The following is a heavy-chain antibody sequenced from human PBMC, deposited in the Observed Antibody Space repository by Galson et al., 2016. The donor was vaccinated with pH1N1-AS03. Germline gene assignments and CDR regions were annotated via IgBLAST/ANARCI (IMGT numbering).Heavy chain of an antibody. CDR1: GGSISSGNYF. CDR2: IYDSGNT. Sequence: TLSLTCTVSGGSISSGNYFWNWIRQHPGKGLEWIGLIYDSGNTFYNPSLKSRVSIPVDTSKNQFSLKLNSVTAADTAVYYCASVSLAYCSSTSCFRFDPWGQGTLVTVSS. V-gene: IGHV4-31*03. J-gene: IGHJ5*02. D-gene: IGHD2-2*01. CDR3: ASVSLAYCSSTSCFRFDP.